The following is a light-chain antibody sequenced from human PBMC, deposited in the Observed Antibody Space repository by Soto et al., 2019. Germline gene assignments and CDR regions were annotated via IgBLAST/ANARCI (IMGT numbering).Light chain of an antibody. CDR3: TSYTTRRTLG. CDR1: SSDVGGYNY. V-gene: IGLV2-14*01. CDR2: EVT. J-gene: IGLJ1*01. Sequence: QSVLTQPASVSGSPGQSITISCTGTSSDVGGYNYVSWYQQHPGKAPKLVIYEVTNRPSGVSNRFSGSKSGNTASLTISGLQAEDEADYYCTSYTTRRTLGFGTGTKLTVL.